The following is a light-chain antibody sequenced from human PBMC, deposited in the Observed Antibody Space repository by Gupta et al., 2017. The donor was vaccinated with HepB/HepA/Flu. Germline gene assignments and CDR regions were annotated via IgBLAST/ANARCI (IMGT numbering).Light chain of an antibody. Sequence: QSVLTQPPSVSGAPGRRVTISCTGSRSNIGANYDVNWYQHLPGTAPKLLIYANSNRPSGVPDRFSGSKSGTSASLAITGLQAEDEAHYYCQSFDNSLTAVVFGGGTKLTVL. CDR3: QSFDNSLTAVV. V-gene: IGLV1-40*01. CDR1: RSNIGANYD. CDR2: ANS. J-gene: IGLJ2*01.